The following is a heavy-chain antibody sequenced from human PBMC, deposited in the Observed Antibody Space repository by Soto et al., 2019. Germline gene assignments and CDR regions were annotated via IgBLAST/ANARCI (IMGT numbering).Heavy chain of an antibody. CDR2: ISGSGGST. D-gene: IGHD6-6*01. CDR1: GFTFSSYA. CDR3: AKLLITARRDFGC. Sequence: GGSLRLSCAASGFTFSSYAMSWVRQAPGQGLESVSAISGSGGSTYYADSVKGRFTISRDNSKSTLYLQMNSLRAEDTAVYYCAKLLITARRDFGCWGQGTLGTVSS. J-gene: IGHJ4*02. V-gene: IGHV3-23*01.